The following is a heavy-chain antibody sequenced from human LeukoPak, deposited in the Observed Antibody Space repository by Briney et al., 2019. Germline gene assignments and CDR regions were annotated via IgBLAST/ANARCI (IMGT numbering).Heavy chain of an antibody. D-gene: IGHD6-19*01. V-gene: IGHV4-30-2*01. J-gene: IGHJ4*02. CDR1: GGSISSGGYS. CDR3: ARVSIAVAEIDY. CDR2: IYHSGST. Sequence: SETLSLTCAVSGGSISSGGYSWSWIRQPPGEGLEWIGYIYHSGSTYYNPSLKSRVTISVDRSKNQFSLKLSSVTAADTAVYYCARVSIAVAEIDYWGQGTLVTVSS.